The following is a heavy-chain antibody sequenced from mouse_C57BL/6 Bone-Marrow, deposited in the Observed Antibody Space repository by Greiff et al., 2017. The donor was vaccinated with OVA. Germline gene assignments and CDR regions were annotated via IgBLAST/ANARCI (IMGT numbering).Heavy chain of an antibody. V-gene: IGHV1-69*01. CDR3: AREWDYYGSSSWFAY. CDR1: GYTFTSYW. Sequence: QVQLQQPGAELVMPGASVKLSCKASGYTFTSYWMHWVKQRPGQGLEWIGEIDPSDSYTNYNQKFKGKSTLTVDKSSSTAYMQLSSLTSEDSAVYYYAREWDYYGSSSWFAYWGQGTLVTVSA. J-gene: IGHJ3*01. CDR2: IDPSDSYT. D-gene: IGHD1-1*01.